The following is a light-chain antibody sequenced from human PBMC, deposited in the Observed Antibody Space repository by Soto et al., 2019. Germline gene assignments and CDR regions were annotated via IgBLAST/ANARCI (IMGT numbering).Light chain of an antibody. J-gene: IGKJ3*01. CDR3: QQRSTLFT. Sequence: EMVLTQSPGTLSLSPGERATLSCRASQSVSSYLAWYQQKPGQAPRLLIYDASNRATGIPARFSGSGSGTDFTLTISSLEPEDFAVYYCQQRSTLFTFGPGTKVDIK. CDR2: DAS. V-gene: IGKV3-11*01. CDR1: QSVSSY.